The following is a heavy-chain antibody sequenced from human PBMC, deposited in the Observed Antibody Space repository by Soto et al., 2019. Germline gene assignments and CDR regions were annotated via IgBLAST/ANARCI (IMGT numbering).Heavy chain of an antibody. CDR1: GGSISSNY. CDR3: ARYRREAVAGYTLDN. CDR2: VYNSGST. V-gene: IGHV4-59*01. D-gene: IGHD6-13*01. Sequence: SEALSLTCTVSGGSISSNYWTWIRQPPGKGLEWIGYVYNSGSTNYNPSLKSRVTISEDTSKSQFSLKVNSMTAADTAVYYCARYRREAVAGYTLDNWGQGILVTVSS. J-gene: IGHJ4*02.